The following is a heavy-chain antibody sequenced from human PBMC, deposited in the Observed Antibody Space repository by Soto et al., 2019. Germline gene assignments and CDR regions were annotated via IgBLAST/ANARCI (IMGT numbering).Heavy chain of an antibody. Sequence: PGGSLRLSCAASGFTFDDYAMHWVRQAPGKGLEWVSGISWNSGSIGYADSVKGRFTISRDNAKNSLYLQMNSLRAEDTALYYCAKGKWNLPGYWGQGTLVTVSS. CDR2: ISWNSGSI. D-gene: IGHD1-1*01. CDR3: AKGKWNLPGY. J-gene: IGHJ4*02. V-gene: IGHV3-9*01. CDR1: GFTFDDYA.